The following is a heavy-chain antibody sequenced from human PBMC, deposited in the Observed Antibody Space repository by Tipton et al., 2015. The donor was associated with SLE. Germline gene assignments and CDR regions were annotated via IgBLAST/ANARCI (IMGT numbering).Heavy chain of an antibody. Sequence: TLSLTCAVYGGSFSGYYWSWIRQPPGKGLEWIGEINHSGSTNYNPSLKSRVTISVDTSKNQFSLKLSSVTAADTAVYYCARGWCSSGSCYWALRFYFDYWGQGTLVTVSS. CDR1: GGSFSGYY. D-gene: IGHD2-15*01. CDR3: ARGWCSSGSCYWALRFYFDY. V-gene: IGHV4-34*01. CDR2: INHSGST. J-gene: IGHJ4*02.